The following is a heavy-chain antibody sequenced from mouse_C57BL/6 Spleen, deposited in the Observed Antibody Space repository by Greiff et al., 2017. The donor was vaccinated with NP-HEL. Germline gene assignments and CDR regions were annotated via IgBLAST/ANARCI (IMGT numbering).Heavy chain of an antibody. V-gene: IGHV5-4*01. Sequence: EVKVVESGGGLVKPGGSLKLSCAASGFTFSSYAMSWVRQTPEKRLEWVATISDGGSYTYYPDNVKGRFTISRDNAKNNLYLQMSHLKSEDTAMYYCARDGSLYYFDYWGQGTTLTVSS. CDR1: GFTFSSYA. CDR3: ARDGSLYYFDY. J-gene: IGHJ2*01. D-gene: IGHD2-2*01. CDR2: ISDGGSYT.